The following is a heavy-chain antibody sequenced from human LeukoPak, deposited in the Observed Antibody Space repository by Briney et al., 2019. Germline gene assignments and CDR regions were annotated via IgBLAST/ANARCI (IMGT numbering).Heavy chain of an antibody. CDR1: GFSINNYW. Sequence: GGSLRLSCEASGFSINNYWMNWVRQAPGKGLEWVASIKKEGSERYYVDSVKGRFTISRDNTKNSLYLQMNTLRAEDTAVYYCARDLAGPPQEAFDIWGQGTMVTVSS. J-gene: IGHJ3*02. CDR2: IKKEGSER. CDR3: ARDLAGPPQEAFDI. V-gene: IGHV3-7*01.